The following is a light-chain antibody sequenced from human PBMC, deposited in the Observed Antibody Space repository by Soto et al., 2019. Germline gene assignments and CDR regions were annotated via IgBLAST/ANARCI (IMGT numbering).Light chain of an antibody. J-gene: IGKJ4*01. CDR1: QSISSY. Sequence: DIQMTQSPSSLSASVGDRFTITCRASQSISSYLNWYQQKPGKAPKLLIYAASSLQSGVPSRFSGSGSGTDFTLTISSLQPEDFATYYCHQYNSYHTFGGGTK. CDR3: HQYNSYHT. V-gene: IGKV1-39*01. CDR2: AAS.